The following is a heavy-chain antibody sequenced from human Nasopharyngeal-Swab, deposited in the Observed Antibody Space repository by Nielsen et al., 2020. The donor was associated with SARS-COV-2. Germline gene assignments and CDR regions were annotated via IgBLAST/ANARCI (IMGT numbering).Heavy chain of an antibody. CDR1: GFTFSNYG. Sequence: GESLKISCAASGFTFSNYGMHWVRQAPGKGLEWVAAIWYDGTNKYYLDSVKDRFTISRDNSKNTVYLQMNSLRAEDTAVYYCVRWSGGWAFDIGSQGTMVTVSS. J-gene: IGHJ3*02. D-gene: IGHD2-15*01. V-gene: IGHV3-33*03. CDR3: VRWSGGWAFDI. CDR2: IWYDGTNK.